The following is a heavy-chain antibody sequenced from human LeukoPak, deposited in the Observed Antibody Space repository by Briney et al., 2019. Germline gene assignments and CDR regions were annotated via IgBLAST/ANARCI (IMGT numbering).Heavy chain of an antibody. CDR2: IIPIFGTA. V-gene: IGHV1-69*13. CDR3: ATSGVVEMATIVGCWH. J-gene: IGHJ1*01. D-gene: IGHD5-24*01. CDR1: GGTFSSYA. Sequence: SVKVSCKASGGTFSSYAISWVRQAPGQGLEWMGGIIPIFGTANYAQKFQGRVTITADESTSTAYMELSSLRSEDTAVYYCATSGVVEMATIVGCWHWGQGTLVTVSS.